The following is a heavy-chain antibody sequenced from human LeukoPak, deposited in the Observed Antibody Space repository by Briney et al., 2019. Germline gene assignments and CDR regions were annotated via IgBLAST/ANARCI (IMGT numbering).Heavy chain of an antibody. CDR1: GFTFSSYS. Sequence: GSLRLSCAASGFTFSSYSMNWVRQAPGKGLEWVSSISSSSSYIYYADSVKGRFTISRDNAKNSLYLQMNSLRAEDTAVYYCARADTAMPTDYWGQGTLVTVSS. J-gene: IGHJ4*02. V-gene: IGHV3-21*01. D-gene: IGHD5-18*01. CDR2: ISSSSSYI. CDR3: ARADTAMPTDY.